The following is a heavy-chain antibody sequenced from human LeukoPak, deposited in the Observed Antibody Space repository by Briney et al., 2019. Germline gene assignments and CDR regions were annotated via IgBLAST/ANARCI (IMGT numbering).Heavy chain of an antibody. V-gene: IGHV3-15*01. CDR3: TTVRVATISSFP. J-gene: IGHJ5*02. Sequence: GGSLRLSCAASGFTFSNAWMSWVRQAPGKGLGWVGRIKSKTDGGTTGYAAPVKGRFTISRDDSKNTLYLQMNSLKTEDTAVYYCTTVRVATISSFPWGQGTLVTVSS. D-gene: IGHD5-12*01. CDR1: GFTFSNAW. CDR2: IKSKTDGGTT.